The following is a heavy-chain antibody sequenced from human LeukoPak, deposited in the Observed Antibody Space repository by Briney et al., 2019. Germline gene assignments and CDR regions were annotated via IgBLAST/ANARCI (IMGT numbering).Heavy chain of an antibody. CDR1: GFTFSSYS. CDR2: ISSSSSYI. Sequence: PGGSLRLSCAASGFTFSSYSMNWVRQAPGKGLEWVSSISSSSSYIYYADSVKGRFTISRDNAKNSLYLQMNSLRAEDTAVYYCARGPPRGEYYYMDVWGKGTTVTVSS. V-gene: IGHV3-21*01. D-gene: IGHD3-3*01. J-gene: IGHJ6*03. CDR3: ARGPPRGEYYYMDV.